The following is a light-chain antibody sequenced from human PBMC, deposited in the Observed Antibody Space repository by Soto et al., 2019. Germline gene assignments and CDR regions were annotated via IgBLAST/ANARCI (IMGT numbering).Light chain of an antibody. CDR2: AAS. J-gene: IGKJ2*01. CDR1: QSISSY. V-gene: IGKV1-39*01. Sequence: DIHMTQSPSSLSASVGDRVTITCRASQSISSYVNWYQQKSGQAPKLLIYAASSLRSGVPSRFSGTGSATDFTLTITSLQPEDFASYHCQQSYSTPPTFGQGTKLEIK. CDR3: QQSYSTPPT.